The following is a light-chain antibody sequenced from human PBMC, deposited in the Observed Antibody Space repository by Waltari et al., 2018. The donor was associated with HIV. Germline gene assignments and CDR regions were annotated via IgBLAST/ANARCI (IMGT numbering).Light chain of an antibody. CDR3: CSYAGNSDVV. CDR2: DVN. Sequence: QSALTQPHSVSGSPGQSVTLSCTWTSSDTGGYNYVSWYRQLPGKAPSVIIHDVNKRPSGVPDRFSGSKSGNTASLTISGLQTDDEADYYCCSYAGNSDVVFGGGTTLTVL. J-gene: IGLJ2*01. CDR1: SSDTGGYNY. V-gene: IGLV2-11*01.